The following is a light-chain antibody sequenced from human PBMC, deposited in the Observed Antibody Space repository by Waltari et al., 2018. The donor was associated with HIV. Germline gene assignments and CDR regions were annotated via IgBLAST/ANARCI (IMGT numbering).Light chain of an antibody. Sequence: IVMTQSPDSLGVSLGERATIKCKSSQSLLHTSDNKNYLAWYQQKLGQSPKLLIYWASTRESGVPDRFSGSGYGADFTLTINGLRTEDVATYYCQQYFGVPITFGGGTKIDIK. CDR3: QQYFGVPIT. V-gene: IGKV4-1*01. CDR2: WAS. J-gene: IGKJ4*01. CDR1: QSLLHTSDNKNY.